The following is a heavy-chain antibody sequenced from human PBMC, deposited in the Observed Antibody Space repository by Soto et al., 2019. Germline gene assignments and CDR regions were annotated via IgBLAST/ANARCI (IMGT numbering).Heavy chain of an antibody. CDR1: GGTFSSYA. J-gene: IGHJ6*02. V-gene: IGHV1-69*01. CDR3: ARPHPLRYFAPYGMDV. CDR2: IIPIFGTA. D-gene: IGHD3-9*01. Sequence: QVQLVQSGAEVKKPGSSVKVSCKASGGTFSSYAISWVRQAAGQGLEWMGGIIPIFGTANYAQKFQGRVTITADESTSTAYMELSSLRSEDTAVYYCARPHPLRYFAPYGMDVWGQGTTVTVSS.